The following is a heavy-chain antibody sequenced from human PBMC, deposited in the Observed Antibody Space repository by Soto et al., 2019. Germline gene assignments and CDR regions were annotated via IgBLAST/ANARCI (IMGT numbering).Heavy chain of an antibody. CDR1: GGSMRSYY. J-gene: IGHJ4*02. CDR3: AREYAFSSDY. V-gene: IGHV4-59*01. D-gene: IGHD2-2*01. Sequence: SETLSLTCSVSGGSMRSYYLSWIRQPPGKGLEWIGYIHDSGITDYNPSLKSRATISIDTFRNQISLNLHSVTAADTAVYYCAREYAFSSDYWGQGTVVTVSS. CDR2: IHDSGIT.